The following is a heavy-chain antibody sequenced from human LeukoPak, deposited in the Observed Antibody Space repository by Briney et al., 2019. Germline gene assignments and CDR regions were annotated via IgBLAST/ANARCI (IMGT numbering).Heavy chain of an antibody. V-gene: IGHV1-2*02. CDR3: ARGGLLWFGEGGYYFDY. J-gene: IGHJ4*02. CDR1: GYTFTGYY. Sequence: GASVKVSCKASGYTFTGYYMHWVRQAPGQGLEWMGWINPNSGGTNYAQKFQGRVTMTRDTSISTAYTELSRLRSDDTAVYYCARGGLLWFGEGGYYFDYWGQGTLVTVSS. CDR2: INPNSGGT. D-gene: IGHD3-10*01.